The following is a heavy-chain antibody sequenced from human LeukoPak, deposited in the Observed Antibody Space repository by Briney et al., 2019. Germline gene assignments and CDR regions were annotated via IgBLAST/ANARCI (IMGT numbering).Heavy chain of an antibody. CDR3: AKRGYSYSLDA. J-gene: IGHJ5*02. Sequence: GGSLRLSCAASGFTFSDFYMSWIRQAPGKGLEWVSYISSGGSYTKYAVSVNGRFTMFRDNTKNLLYLQMNSLRAEDTAVYYCAKRGYSYSLDAWGQGTLVAVSS. V-gene: IGHV3-11*06. CDR2: ISSGGSYT. D-gene: IGHD5-18*01. CDR1: GFTFSDFY.